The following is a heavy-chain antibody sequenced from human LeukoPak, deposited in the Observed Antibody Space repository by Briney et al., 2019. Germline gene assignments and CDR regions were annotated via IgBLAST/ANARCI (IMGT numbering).Heavy chain of an antibody. CDR1: GFTFSSYA. CDR2: ISYDGSNK. J-gene: IGHJ5*02. Sequence: PGRSLRLSCAASGFTFSSYAMHWVRQAPGKGLEWVAVISYDGSNKYYADSVKGRFTISRDNSKNTLYLQMNSLRAEDTAVYYCARDARVRGVNLFDPWGQGTLVTVSS. CDR3: ARDARVRGVNLFDP. D-gene: IGHD3-10*01. V-gene: IGHV3-30*04.